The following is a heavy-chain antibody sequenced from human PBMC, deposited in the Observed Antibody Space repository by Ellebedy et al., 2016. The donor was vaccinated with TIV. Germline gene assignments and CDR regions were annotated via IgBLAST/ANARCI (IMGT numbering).Heavy chain of an antibody. V-gene: IGHV4-59*01. CDR3: ARSYYDKVFPVEY. CDR1: GGSISSYY. J-gene: IGHJ4*02. CDR2: IYYSGST. Sequence: MPSETLSLTCTVSGGSISSYYWSRIRQPPGKGLEWMGYIYYSGSTNYNPSLKSRVTISVDTSKNQFSLKLSSVTAADTAVYYCARSYYDKVFPVEYWGQGTLVTVSS. D-gene: IGHD3-22*01.